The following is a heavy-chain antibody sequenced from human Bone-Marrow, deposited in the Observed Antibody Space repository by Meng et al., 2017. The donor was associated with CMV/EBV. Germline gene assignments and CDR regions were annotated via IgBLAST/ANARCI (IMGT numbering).Heavy chain of an antibody. J-gene: IGHJ4*02. D-gene: IGHD3-3*01. CDR2: IWFDGSNK. CDR3: ARDVKPRSALEERFDC. CDR1: GFTFSDYG. V-gene: IGHV3-33*01. Sequence: GFTFSDYGMHWVRQAPDKGLEWVAVIWFDGSNKYYADSVKGRFTISRDNSKNTMYMQMNSLRVEDTAVYYCARDVKPRSALEERFDCWGQGTLVTVSS.